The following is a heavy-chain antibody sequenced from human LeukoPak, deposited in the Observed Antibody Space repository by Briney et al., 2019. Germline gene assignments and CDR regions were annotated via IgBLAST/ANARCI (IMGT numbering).Heavy chain of an antibody. CDR1: GLTFSTYW. J-gene: IGHJ4*02. D-gene: IGHD3-3*01. Sequence: PGGSLRLSCAASGLTFSTYWMHWVRQAPGQGLVWVSRIDSDGNRITYVDSVKGRFTISRDNAKNTLYLQMNSLRAEDPAVYYCAGGRDYTQLYFDSWGQGTLVTVSS. CDR2: IDSDGNRI. V-gene: IGHV3-74*03. CDR3: AGGRDYTQLYFDS.